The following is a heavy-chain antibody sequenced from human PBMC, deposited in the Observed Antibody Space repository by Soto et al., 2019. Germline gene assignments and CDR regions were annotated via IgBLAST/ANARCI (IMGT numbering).Heavy chain of an antibody. CDR3: ASGTAWGVILAY. V-gene: IGHV4-31*03. CDR1: GASINSGGYY. CDR2: IYFSGNT. J-gene: IGHJ4*02. D-gene: IGHD3-16*02. Sequence: SETLSLTCTVSGASINSGGYYWSWIRQLPGKGLEWIGYIYFSGNTYYNPSLESRVTISLDTSQNQFSLKLSSVIAADTAVYYCASGTAWGVILAYWGQGTLVTVSS.